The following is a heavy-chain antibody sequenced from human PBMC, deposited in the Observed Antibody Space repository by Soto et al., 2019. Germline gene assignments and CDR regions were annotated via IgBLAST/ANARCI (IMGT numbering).Heavy chain of an antibody. Sequence: EVELVESGGALVQPGGSLRDTCAASGFTFSNHWMNWVRQAPGKGLEWVAIIKGDASKKHYVGSVEGRFTISRDNAKNSLHLQMSSLRVEDTAVYYCARGLVYVIEAWVQGTMVTVFS. CDR3: ARGLVYVIEA. D-gene: IGHD2-21*01. CDR1: GFTFSNHW. J-gene: IGHJ5*02. V-gene: IGHV3-7*05. CDR2: IKGDASKK.